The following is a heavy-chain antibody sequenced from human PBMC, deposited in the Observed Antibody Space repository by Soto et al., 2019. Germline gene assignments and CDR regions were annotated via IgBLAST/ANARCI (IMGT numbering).Heavy chain of an antibody. D-gene: IGHD3-22*01. Sequence: GAAVKVSCKASGGALGRDAITWVRQAPEQGLEWVGRIIPILGTTNYAQNLQGRVTISADKSTLTSYMELHSLTSDDTAIYYCARARTDRGYYRNWLDPWGQGTQVTVS. CDR2: IIPILGTT. V-gene: IGHV1-69*04. CDR1: GGALGRDA. J-gene: IGHJ5*02. CDR3: ARARTDRGYYRNWLDP.